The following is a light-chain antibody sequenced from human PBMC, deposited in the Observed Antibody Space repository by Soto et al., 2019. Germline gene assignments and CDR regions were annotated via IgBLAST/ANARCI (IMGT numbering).Light chain of an antibody. Sequence: QSALTQPASVSGSPGQSITISCTGTSSDIGGYNYVSWYQQYPGKAPKLMIFGVSDRPLGVSNRFSGSKSGTTASLTISGLQAEDDADYYCSSYKTSSTVVVFGGGTKLTVL. CDR1: SSDIGGYNY. V-gene: IGLV2-14*01. CDR2: GVS. J-gene: IGLJ2*01. CDR3: SSYKTSSTVVV.